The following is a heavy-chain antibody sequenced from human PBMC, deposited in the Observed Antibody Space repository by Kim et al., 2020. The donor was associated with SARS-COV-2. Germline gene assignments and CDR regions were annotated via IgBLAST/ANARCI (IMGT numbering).Heavy chain of an antibody. CDR2: ISGSGGST. CDR1: GFTFSSYA. D-gene: IGHD3-10*01. Sequence: GGSLRLSCAASGFTFSSYAMSWVRQAPGKGLEWVSAISGSGGSTYYADSVKGRFTISRDNSKNTLYLQMNSLRAEDTAVYYCAKDRSIEPYQIVRIYYGSGSYPKGGMDVWGQGTTVTVSS. V-gene: IGHV3-23*01. J-gene: IGHJ6*02. CDR3: AKDRSIEPYQIVRIYYGSGSYPKGGMDV.